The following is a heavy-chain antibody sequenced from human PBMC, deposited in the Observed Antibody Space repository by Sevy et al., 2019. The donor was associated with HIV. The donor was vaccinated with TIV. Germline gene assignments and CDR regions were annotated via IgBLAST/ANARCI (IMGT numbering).Heavy chain of an antibody. V-gene: IGHV1-18*04. Sequence: ASVKVSCKASGYTFTSYGISWVRQAPGQGLEWMGWISAYNGNTNYAQKLQGRVTMTTDTSTITAYMERRSLRSDDTAVYYCARGMGSSEYFDAFDIWGQGTMVTVSS. CDR3: ARGMGSSEYFDAFDI. CDR2: ISAYNGNT. D-gene: IGHD6-6*01. J-gene: IGHJ3*02. CDR1: GYTFTSYG.